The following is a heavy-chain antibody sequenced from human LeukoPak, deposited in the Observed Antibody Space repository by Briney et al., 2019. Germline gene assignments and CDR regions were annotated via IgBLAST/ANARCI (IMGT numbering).Heavy chain of an antibody. D-gene: IGHD3-22*01. CDR3: VRKASYYDSSEDGYFDL. J-gene: IGHJ2*01. CDR2: ISSSGGTT. Sequence: GGSLRLSCAASGFTFSSYAMTWVRQAPGKGLEWVSGISSSGGTTYHADSVKGRFTISRDNSKNTLYLQMNSLRAEDTAVYYCVRKASYYDSSEDGYFDLWGRGALVTVSS. V-gene: IGHV3-23*01. CDR1: GFTFSSYA.